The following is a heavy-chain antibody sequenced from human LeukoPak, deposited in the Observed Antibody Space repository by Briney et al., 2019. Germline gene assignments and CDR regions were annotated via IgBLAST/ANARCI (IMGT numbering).Heavy chain of an antibody. CDR3: ARGPIVVVVAATPGDAFDI. CDR2: IIPIFGTA. Sequence: SVKVSCKASGGTFSSYAISWVRQAPGQGLEWMGGIIPIFGTANYAQKFQGRVTITTDESTSTAYMELSSLRSEDTAVYYCARGPIVVVVAATPGDAFDIWGQGTMVTVSP. D-gene: IGHD2-15*01. J-gene: IGHJ3*02. V-gene: IGHV1-69*05. CDR1: GGTFSSYA.